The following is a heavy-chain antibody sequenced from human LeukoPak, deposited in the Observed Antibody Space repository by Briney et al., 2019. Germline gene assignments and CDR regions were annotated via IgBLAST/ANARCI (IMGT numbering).Heavy chain of an antibody. Sequence: LSLTCTVSGGSISSYYWSWIRQAPGKGLEWISYISSSSSTIYYADSVKGRFTISRDNAKNSLYLQMDSLRAEDTAVYYCARTRCSTTSCYGNYWGQGTLVTVSS. D-gene: IGHD2-2*01. CDR3: ARTRCSTTSCYGNY. J-gene: IGHJ4*02. CDR1: GGSISSYY. V-gene: IGHV3-11*04. CDR2: ISSSSSTI.